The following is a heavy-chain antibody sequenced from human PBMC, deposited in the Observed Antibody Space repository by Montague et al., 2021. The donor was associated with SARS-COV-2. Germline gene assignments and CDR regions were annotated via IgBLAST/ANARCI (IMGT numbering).Heavy chain of an antibody. CDR3: ATSGAGEYGDYSPYFDY. CDR1: GNTFDTYW. J-gene: IGHJ4*02. V-gene: IGHV5-51*01. CDR2: IYPGDSDT. D-gene: IGHD4-17*01. Sequence: QSGAEVKEPGESLKISCKGSGNTFDTYWIGWVRQMPGKGLEWMGIIYPGDSDTRYSATFQGQVTISADKSIATAYLQWSSLKASDTAIYYCATSGAGEYGDYSPYFDYWGQGTLVTVSS.